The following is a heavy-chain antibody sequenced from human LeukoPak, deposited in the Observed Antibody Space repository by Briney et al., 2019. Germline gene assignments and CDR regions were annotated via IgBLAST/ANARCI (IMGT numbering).Heavy chain of an antibody. CDR1: GFTFSSYG. V-gene: IGHV3-30*02. D-gene: IGHD3-16*02. J-gene: IGHJ4*02. CDR3: AKEYAGAIVFDY. Sequence: GGSLRLSCAASGFTFSSYGMHWVRQAPGKGLEWVAFIRYDGSNKYYADSVKGRFTISRDNSKTTLYLQMNSLRAEDTAVYYCAKEYAGAIVFDYWGQGTLVTVSS. CDR2: IRYDGSNK.